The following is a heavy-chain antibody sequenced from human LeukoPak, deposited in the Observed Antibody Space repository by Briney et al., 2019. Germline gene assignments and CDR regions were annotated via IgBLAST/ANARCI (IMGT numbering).Heavy chain of an antibody. V-gene: IGHV1-46*03. Sequence: ASVKVSCKAFGYTFTSYFMHRVRQAPGQGLEWMGIINPSGGSTTYAQKFQGRVTMTRDTSTSTVYMELSSLRSEDTAVYYCARDVDNWNDVGNYYFDYWGQGTLVTVSS. CDR2: INPSGGST. CDR3: ARDVDNWNDVGNYYFDY. D-gene: IGHD1-20*01. J-gene: IGHJ4*02. CDR1: GYTFTSYF.